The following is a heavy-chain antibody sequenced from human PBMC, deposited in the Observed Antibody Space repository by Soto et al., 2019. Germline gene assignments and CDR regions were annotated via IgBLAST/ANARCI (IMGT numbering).Heavy chain of an antibody. V-gene: IGHV4-39*01. D-gene: IGHD2-15*01. J-gene: IGHJ6*02. Sequence: SETLSLTCTVSGASISSSGYYWGWIRQPPGKGLEWIGSIFYSGTTYYNPSLKSRVTLSVDTSRNQFSLKLSSVTAADTAVYYCARGAGSPTYYYNMDVWGQGTTVTVSS. CDR3: ARGAGSPTYYYNMDV. CDR2: IFYSGTT. CDR1: GASISSSGYY.